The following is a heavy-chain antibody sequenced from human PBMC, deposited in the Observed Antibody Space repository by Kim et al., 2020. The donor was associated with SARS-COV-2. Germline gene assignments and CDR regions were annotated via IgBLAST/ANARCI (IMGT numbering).Heavy chain of an antibody. V-gene: IGHV3-30*18. D-gene: IGHD2-2*01. CDR1: GFTFSSYG. CDR2: ISYDGSNK. J-gene: IGHJ6*02. Sequence: GGSLRLSCAASGFTFSSYGMHWVRQAPGKGLEWVAVISYDGSNKYYADSVKGRFTISRDNSKNTLYLQMNSLRAEDTAVYYCAKDRIVVVPAAPMDVWGQGTTVTVSS. CDR3: AKDRIVVVPAAPMDV.